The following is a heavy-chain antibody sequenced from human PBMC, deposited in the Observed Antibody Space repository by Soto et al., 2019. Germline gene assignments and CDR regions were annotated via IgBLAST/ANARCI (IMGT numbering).Heavy chain of an antibody. CDR3: ARAPGYGDYAGAYDY. D-gene: IGHD4-17*01. V-gene: IGHV1-46*01. J-gene: IGHJ4*02. CDR1: GYTFTSYY. Sequence: ASVKVSCKASGYTFTSYYMHWVRRAPGQGLEWMGIINPSGGSTSYAQKFQGRVTMTRDTSTSTVYMELSSLRSEDTAVYYCARAPGYGDYAGAYDYWGQGTLVTVSS. CDR2: INPSGGST.